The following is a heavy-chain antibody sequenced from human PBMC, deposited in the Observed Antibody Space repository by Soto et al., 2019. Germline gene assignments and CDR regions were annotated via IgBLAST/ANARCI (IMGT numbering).Heavy chain of an antibody. CDR2: ISSSSSYI. J-gene: IGHJ5*02. Sequence: PGGSLRLSCAASGFTFSSYSMNWVRQAPGKGLEWVSSISSSSSYIYYADSVKGRFTISRDNAKNSLYLQMNSLGAEDTAVYYCARDALYSSWFNWFDPWGQGTLVTVSS. CDR3: ARDALYSSWFNWFDP. CDR1: GFTFSSYS. D-gene: IGHD6-13*01. V-gene: IGHV3-21*01.